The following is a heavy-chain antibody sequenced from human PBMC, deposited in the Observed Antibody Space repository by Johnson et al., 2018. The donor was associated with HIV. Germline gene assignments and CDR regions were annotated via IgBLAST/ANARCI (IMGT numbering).Heavy chain of an antibody. Sequence: VQLVESGGGLVQPGGSLRLSCAASGFTFSNAWMSWVRQAPGKGLEWVGRIKSKTDGGTTDYAAPVKGRFTISRDDSKNTLYLQMNSLKTEDTAVYYCTTHYVLGALIAFDIWGQGTMVTVSS. CDR2: IKSKTDGGTT. V-gene: IGHV3-15*01. CDR3: TTHYVLGALIAFDI. CDR1: GFTFSNAW. D-gene: IGHD1-26*01. J-gene: IGHJ3*02.